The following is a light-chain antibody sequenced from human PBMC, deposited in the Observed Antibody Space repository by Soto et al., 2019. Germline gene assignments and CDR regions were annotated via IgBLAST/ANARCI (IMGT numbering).Light chain of an antibody. V-gene: IGLV7-46*01. CDR3: LLSYSDARRV. CDR1: TGAVTSGHY. J-gene: IGLJ1*01. CDR2: DTS. Sequence: QAVVTQEPSLTVSPGGTVTLTCGSSTGAVTSGHYPYWFQQKPGQAPRTLIYDTSNKHSWTPARFSGSLLGGKAALTLSGAQPDDEAEYSCLLSYSDARRVFGTGTKVTVL.